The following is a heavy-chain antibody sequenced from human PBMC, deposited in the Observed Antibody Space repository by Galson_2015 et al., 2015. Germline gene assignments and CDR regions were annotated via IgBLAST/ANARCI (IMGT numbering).Heavy chain of an antibody. CDR2: LYHGGST. J-gene: IGHJ3*02. CDR1: GGSISRGGYT. D-gene: IGHD2-2*01. Sequence: TLYLTCAASGGSISRGGYTWSWSRQPAGEGLEWIEGLYHGGSTYYNSSHKDRVTISVHRHKNQFSLKLLSATAADTAVYYCARGISLNIPDIVVVPSAMSGAFDIWGQGTMVTVSS. V-gene: IGHV4-30-2*01. CDR3: ARGISLNIPDIVVVPSAMSGAFDI.